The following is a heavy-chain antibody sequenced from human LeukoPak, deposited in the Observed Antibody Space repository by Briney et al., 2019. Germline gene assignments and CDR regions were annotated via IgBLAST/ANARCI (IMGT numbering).Heavy chain of an antibody. CDR3: AREMGSSGYSVWFDP. Sequence: SETLSLTCTVPGCSISSYYWGWIRQPAGKVLEWIGRIYTSGRTNYNPSLKSRVTMSVDTSKNQSSMKLSSVTAADTAVYYCAREMGSSGYSVWFDPWGQGTLVTVSS. D-gene: IGHD6-13*01. CDR1: GCSISSYY. V-gene: IGHV4-4*07. J-gene: IGHJ5*02. CDR2: IYTSGRT.